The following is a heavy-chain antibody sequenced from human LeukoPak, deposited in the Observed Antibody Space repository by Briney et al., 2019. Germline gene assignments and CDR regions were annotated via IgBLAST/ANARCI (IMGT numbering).Heavy chain of an antibody. CDR1: GFTFSSYW. V-gene: IGHV3-7*03. J-gene: IGHJ4*02. CDR3: ARDYYENIAHSHMLPF. CDR2: IKQDGGES. D-gene: IGHD1-26*01. Sequence: GGSLRLSCAASGFTFSSYWMTWVRQAPGKGLEWVADIKQDGGESYYVDSVKGRFTISRENAKNSLYLQMNNLRAEDTAVYYCARDYYENIAHSHMLPFWGQGTLVTVSS.